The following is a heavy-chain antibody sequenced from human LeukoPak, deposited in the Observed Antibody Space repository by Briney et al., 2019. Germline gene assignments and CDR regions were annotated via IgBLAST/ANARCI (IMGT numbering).Heavy chain of an antibody. V-gene: IGHV4-4*07. CDR1: GGSISSYY. J-gene: IGHJ6*02. CDR3: ARDVYDDCSGGSCYSSYYYYGMDV. CDR2: IYTSGST. Sequence: PSETLSLTCTVSGGSISSYYWSWIRQPAGKGLEWIGRIYTSGSTNYNPSLKSRVTMSVDTSKNQFSLKLSSVTAADTAVYYCARDVYDDCSGGSCYSSYYYYGMDVWGQGTTVTVSS. D-gene: IGHD2-15*01.